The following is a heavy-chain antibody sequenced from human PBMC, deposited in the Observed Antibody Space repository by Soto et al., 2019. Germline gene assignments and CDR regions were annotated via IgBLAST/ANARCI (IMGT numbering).Heavy chain of an antibody. D-gene: IGHD5-18*01. CDR2: INAYNGNT. Sequence: QVQLVQSGAEVKKPGASVKVSCKASGYTFTSYGISWVRQAPGQGLEWMGWINAYNGNTNYAQKFQGRVTMTTDTPTSTAYMELRSLRCDDTAVYFCARDVGYGLIDYWGQGTLVTVSS. CDR1: GYTFTSYG. V-gene: IGHV1-18*01. CDR3: ARDVGYGLIDY. J-gene: IGHJ4*02.